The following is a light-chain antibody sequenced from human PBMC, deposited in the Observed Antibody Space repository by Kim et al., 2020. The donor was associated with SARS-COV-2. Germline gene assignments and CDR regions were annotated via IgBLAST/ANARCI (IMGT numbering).Light chain of an antibody. V-gene: IGKV3-15*01. J-gene: IGKJ4*01. CDR2: GAS. Sequence: EIVMTQSPATLSGPPGERATLSCRASQSVSTNLAWYQQKPGQAPRLLIYGASTRTTGIPARFSGSGSGTEFTLTISSLQSEDFAVYYCQEDNNRPRLTFGGGTKVDIK. CDR1: QSVSTN. CDR3: QEDNNRPRLT.